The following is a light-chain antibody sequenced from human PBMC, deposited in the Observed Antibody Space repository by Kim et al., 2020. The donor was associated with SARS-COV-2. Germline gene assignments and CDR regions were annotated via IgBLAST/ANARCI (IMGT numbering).Light chain of an antibody. V-gene: IGLV1-47*01. CDR3: AAWDDSLSGL. Sequence: PGQRVTISCSGSSSNIGSNYVYWYQQLPGTAPKLLIYRDNQRPSGVPDRFSGSKFGTSASLAISGLRSEDEADYYCAAWDDSLSGLFGGGTQLTVL. J-gene: IGLJ2*01. CDR1: SSNIGSNY. CDR2: RDN.